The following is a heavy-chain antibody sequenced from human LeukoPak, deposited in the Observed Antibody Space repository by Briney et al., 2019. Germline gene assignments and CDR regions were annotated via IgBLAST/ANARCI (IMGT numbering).Heavy chain of an antibody. V-gene: IGHV4-4*07. CDR1: RGSFSTNY. CDR2: IYHGNP. CDR3: TTRNLDSVWNYNMEV. J-gene: IGHJ6*02. Sequence: SETLSLTCSVSRGSFSTNYGTWMRQPGGTGLEWIGRIYHGNPHYNPSFKSRVTMSLDTSTNQFSLKLSSVTAADTAVYYCTTRNLDSVWNYNMEVWGQATTVTVSS. D-gene: IGHD5/OR15-5a*01.